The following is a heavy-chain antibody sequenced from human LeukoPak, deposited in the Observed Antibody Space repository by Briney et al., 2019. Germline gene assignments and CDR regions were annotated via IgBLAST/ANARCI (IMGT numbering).Heavy chain of an antibody. CDR2: IIPIFGTA. V-gene: IGHV1-69*01. CDR3: ARDKTNYDFWSGYYPNWFDP. Sequence: SVKVSCKASGGTFSSYAISWVRQAPGQGLEWMGGIIPIFGTANYAQKFQGRVTITAEESTSTAYMELSSLRSEDTAVYYCARDKTNYDFWSGYYPNWFDPWGQGTLVTVSS. D-gene: IGHD3-3*01. CDR1: GGTFSSYA. J-gene: IGHJ5*02.